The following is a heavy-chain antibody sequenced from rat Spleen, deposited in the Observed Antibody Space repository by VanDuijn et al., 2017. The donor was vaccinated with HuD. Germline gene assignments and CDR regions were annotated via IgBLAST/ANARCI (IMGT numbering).Heavy chain of an antibody. Sequence: QVQLMESGPGLVQPSETLSLTCTVSGFSLTSYHVHWVRQPPGKGLEWMGTMWSGGSTDYNSALKSRLSISRDTSKNQVFLKGNNLQTEDTAIYFCTLSRADGGFNSYYFDYWGQGVMVTVSS. J-gene: IGHJ2*01. CDR3: TLSRADGGFNSYYFDY. CDR1: GFSLTSYH. D-gene: IGHD1-12*02. CDR2: MWSGGST. V-gene: IGHV2-45*01.